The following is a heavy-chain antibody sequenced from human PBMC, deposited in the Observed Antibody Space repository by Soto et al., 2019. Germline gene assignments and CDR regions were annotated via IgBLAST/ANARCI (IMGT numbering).Heavy chain of an antibody. D-gene: IGHD5-12*01. V-gene: IGHV4-39*01. CDR3: ARPEGGYGSGYSWFDP. CDR2: IHHTGST. CDR1: VRSVSEINSY. Sequence: PSETLSLTCSVSVRSVSEINSYWGWIRQTPGEGLEWIGTIHHTGSTYYNPSLKSRVIISLDTSKNQFSLKLSSVTAADTALYYCARPEGGYGSGYSWFDPWGQGTRVTVSS. J-gene: IGHJ5*02.